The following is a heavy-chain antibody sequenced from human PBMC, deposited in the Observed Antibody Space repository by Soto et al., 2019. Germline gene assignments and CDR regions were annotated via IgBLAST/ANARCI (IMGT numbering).Heavy chain of an antibody. CDR3: ARIRVAQQLAPFDY. V-gene: IGHV2-70*11. J-gene: IGHJ4*02. D-gene: IGHD6-13*01. CDR2: IDWDDDK. CDR1: GFSLSTSGMC. Sequence: SGPTLVNPTQTLTLTCTFSGFSLSTSGMCVSWIRQPPGKALEWLARIDWDDDKYYSTSLKTRLTTSKDTSKNQVVLTMTNMDPLDTATYYCARIRVAQQLAPFDYWGQGTLVTVSS.